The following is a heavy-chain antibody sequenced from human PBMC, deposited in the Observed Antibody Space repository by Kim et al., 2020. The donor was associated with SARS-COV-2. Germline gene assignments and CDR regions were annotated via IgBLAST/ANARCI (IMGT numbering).Heavy chain of an antibody. CDR1: GFTFSSYA. D-gene: IGHD3-3*01. V-gene: IGHV3-23*01. CDR3: AKVGNAYDFWSGDSYYYGMDV. J-gene: IGHJ6*02. Sequence: GGSLRLSCAASGFTFSSYAMSWVRQAPGKGLEWVSAISGSGGSTYYADSVKGRFTISRDNSKNTLYLQMNSLRAEDTAVYYCAKVGNAYDFWSGDSYYYGMDVWGQGTTVTVSS. CDR2: ISGSGGST.